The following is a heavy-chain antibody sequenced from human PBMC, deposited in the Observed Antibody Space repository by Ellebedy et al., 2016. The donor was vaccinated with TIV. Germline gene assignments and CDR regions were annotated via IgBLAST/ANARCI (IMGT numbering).Heavy chain of an antibody. J-gene: IGHJ3*02. CDR2: IDWDDDK. Sequence: SGPTLVXPTQTLTLTCTFSGFPLSTSGMRVSWIRQPPGKALEWLARIDWDDDKFYSTSLKTRLTISKDTSKNQVVLTMTNMDPVDTATYYCARGTGRVAFDIWGQGTMVTVSS. V-gene: IGHV2-70*04. CDR3: ARGTGRVAFDI. CDR1: GFPLSTSGMR. D-gene: IGHD1-1*01.